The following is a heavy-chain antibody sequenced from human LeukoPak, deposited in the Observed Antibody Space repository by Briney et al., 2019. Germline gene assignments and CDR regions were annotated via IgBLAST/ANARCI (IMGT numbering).Heavy chain of an antibody. D-gene: IGHD3-9*01. Sequence: GGSLRLSCAASGFTFSSYAMSWVRQAPGKGLEWVSAISGSGGSTYYADSVKGRFTISRDNSKNTLYLQMNSLRAEDTAVYYCAKRANVLRYFDWLPVDYWGQGTLVTVSS. CDR3: AKRANVLRYFDWLPVDY. V-gene: IGHV3-23*01. CDR1: GFTFSSYA. CDR2: ISGSGGST. J-gene: IGHJ4*02.